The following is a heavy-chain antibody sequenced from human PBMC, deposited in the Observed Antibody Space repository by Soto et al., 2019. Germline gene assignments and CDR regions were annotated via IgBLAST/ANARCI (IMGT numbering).Heavy chain of an antibody. CDR1: GFTFSNAW. D-gene: IGHD3-22*01. CDR2: IKSKTDGGTT. V-gene: IGHV3-15*01. Sequence: KPGGSLRLSCAASGFTFSNAWMSWVRQAPGKGLEWVGRIKSKTDGGTTDYAAPVKGRFTISRDDSKNTLYLQMNSLRTEDTAVYYCTTELYYYDSSGYDFGGMDVWGQGTTVTVSS. J-gene: IGHJ6*02. CDR3: TTELYYYDSSGYDFGGMDV.